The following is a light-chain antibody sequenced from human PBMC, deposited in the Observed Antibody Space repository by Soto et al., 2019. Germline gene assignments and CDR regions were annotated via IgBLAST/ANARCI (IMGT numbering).Light chain of an antibody. CDR2: DAS. J-gene: IGKJ1*01. CDR1: QSISSW. V-gene: IGKV1-5*01. CDR3: QQYNSYSRT. Sequence: DIQMTQSPSTLSASVGDRVTITCRASQSISSWLAWYQQKPGKAPNLLIYDASSLESGVPSRFSGSGSGTEFTLTISSLQPEDFATYYCQQYNSYSRTFGQGTKVDIK.